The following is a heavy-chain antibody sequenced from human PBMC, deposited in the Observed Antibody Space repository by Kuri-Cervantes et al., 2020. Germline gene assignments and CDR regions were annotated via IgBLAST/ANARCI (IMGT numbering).Heavy chain of an antibody. Sequence: GESLKISCAASGFTFSSYSMNWVRQAPGKGLEWVSSISGSSSYIYYADSVKGRFTISRDNSKNTVYLQMSSLRAEDTAVYYCANARVPATVVIGFDDWGQGTLVTVSS. J-gene: IGHJ4*02. CDR1: GFTFSSYS. CDR2: ISGSSSYI. D-gene: IGHD2-2*01. V-gene: IGHV3-21*04. CDR3: ANARVPATVVIGFDD.